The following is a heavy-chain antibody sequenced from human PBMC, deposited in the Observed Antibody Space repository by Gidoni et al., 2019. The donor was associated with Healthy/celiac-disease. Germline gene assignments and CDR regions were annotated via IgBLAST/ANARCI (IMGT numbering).Heavy chain of an antibody. J-gene: IGHJ6*02. Sequence: QVQLVESGGGVVQPGRSLRLSCAASGFTFSSYGMHWVRPAPGKGLDWVAVIWYDGSNKYYADSVKGRFTISRDNSKNTLYLQMNSLRAEDTAVYYCAREGGAHDYGDYSPKEAWSPSYYGMDVWGQGTTVTVSS. CDR2: IWYDGSNK. CDR1: GFTFSSYG. CDR3: AREGGAHDYGDYSPKEAWSPSYYGMDV. V-gene: IGHV3-33*01. D-gene: IGHD4-17*01.